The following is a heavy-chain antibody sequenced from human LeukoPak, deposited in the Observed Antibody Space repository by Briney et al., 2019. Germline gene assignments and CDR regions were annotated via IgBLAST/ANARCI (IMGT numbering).Heavy chain of an antibody. CDR3: AREDRYSHACFDH. V-gene: IGHV3-53*01. Sequence: GGSLRLSCAASGFIVSNNFMNWVRQAPGRGPEWVSLINTGGGASYADSVKGRFTISRDMSKNTLYLQMNSLRVEDTAVYYCAREDRYSHACFDHWGQGALVTVSS. CDR2: INTGGGA. D-gene: IGHD5-18*01. CDR1: GFIVSNNF. J-gene: IGHJ4*02.